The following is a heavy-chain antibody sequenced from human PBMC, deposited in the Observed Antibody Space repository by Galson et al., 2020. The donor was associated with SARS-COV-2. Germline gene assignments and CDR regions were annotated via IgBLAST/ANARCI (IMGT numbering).Heavy chain of an antibody. V-gene: IGHV4-4*07. D-gene: IGHD6-19*01. CDR2: IYTSAGT. Sequence: SETLSPTCPVSGASLNNYYWNWVRQPAGKGLEWIGRIYTSAGTNFSPSLKSRVTMSVDTSKSQFSLKLTSVTAADTAVYYCARSPWLKSFDYWGQGVQVTVSS. CDR1: GASLNNYY. CDR3: ARSPWLKSFDY. J-gene: IGHJ4*02.